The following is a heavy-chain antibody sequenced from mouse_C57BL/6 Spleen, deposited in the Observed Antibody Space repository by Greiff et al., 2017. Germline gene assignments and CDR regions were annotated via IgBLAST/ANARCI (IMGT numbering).Heavy chain of an antibody. J-gene: IGHJ1*03. Sequence: QVQLQQPGAELVKPGASVKLSCKASGYTFTSYWMHWVKQRPGRGLEWIGRIDPNSGGTKYNEKFKSKATLTVDKPSSTAYLQLSSRTAEDAAVYFCARLGYYDYGVWCFDVWGTGTTVTVSS. CDR1: GYTFTSYW. CDR2: IDPNSGGT. CDR3: ARLGYYDYGVWCFDV. V-gene: IGHV1-72*01. D-gene: IGHD2-4*01.